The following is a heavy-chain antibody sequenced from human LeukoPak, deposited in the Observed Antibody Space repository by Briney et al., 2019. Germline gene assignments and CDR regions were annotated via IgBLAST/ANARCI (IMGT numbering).Heavy chain of an antibody. Sequence: ASVKVSCKASGGTFSSYAISWVRQAPGQGLEWMGGIIPIFGTANYAQKFQGRVTITADESTSTAYTELSSLRSEDTAVYYCARGRLGWLPPREYFDYWGQGTLVTVSS. CDR3: ARGRLGWLPPREYFDY. D-gene: IGHD4-23*01. CDR2: IIPIFGTA. J-gene: IGHJ4*02. V-gene: IGHV1-69*13. CDR1: GGTFSSYA.